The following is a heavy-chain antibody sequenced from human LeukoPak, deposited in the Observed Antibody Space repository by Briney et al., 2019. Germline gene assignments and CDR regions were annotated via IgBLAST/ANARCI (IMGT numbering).Heavy chain of an antibody. D-gene: IGHD6-13*01. J-gene: IGHJ4*02. Sequence: GESLKMSCKDTGYNFASFWIAWVRQMPGKGLAWMAIIYPGDSDTRYSPSFQGQVTISADKSISTAYLQWSSLKASDTAMYYCARGDGGSSWLDYWGQGTLVTVSS. CDR1: GYNFASFW. CDR3: ARGDGGSSWLDY. CDR2: IYPGDSDT. V-gene: IGHV5-51*01.